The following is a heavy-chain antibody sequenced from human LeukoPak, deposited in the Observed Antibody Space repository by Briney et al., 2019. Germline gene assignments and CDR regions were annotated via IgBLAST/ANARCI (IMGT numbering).Heavy chain of an antibody. CDR1: GFTFSSYS. Sequence: PGGSLRLSCAASGFTFSSYSMNWVRQAPGKGLEWVSSISSSSSYIYYADSVKGRFTISRDNAKNSLYLQMNSLRAEDTAVYYCARYHRDYDFWSGKTSYFDYWGQGTLVTVSS. V-gene: IGHV3-21*01. D-gene: IGHD3-3*01. CDR2: ISSSSSYI. J-gene: IGHJ4*02. CDR3: ARYHRDYDFWSGKTSYFDY.